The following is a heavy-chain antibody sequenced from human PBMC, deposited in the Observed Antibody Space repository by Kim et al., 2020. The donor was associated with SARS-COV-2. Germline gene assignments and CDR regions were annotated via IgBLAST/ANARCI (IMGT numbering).Heavy chain of an antibody. CDR3: ARGGGSSTSSNWFDP. J-gene: IGHJ5*02. D-gene: IGHD2-2*01. Sequence: SETLSLTCAVYGGSFSGYYWSWIRQPPGKGLEWIGEINHSGSTNYNPSLKSRVTISVDTSKNQFSLKLSSVTAAATAVYYCARGGGSSTSSNWFDPWGQGTLVTASS. CDR2: INHSGST. V-gene: IGHV4-34*01. CDR1: GGSFSGYY.